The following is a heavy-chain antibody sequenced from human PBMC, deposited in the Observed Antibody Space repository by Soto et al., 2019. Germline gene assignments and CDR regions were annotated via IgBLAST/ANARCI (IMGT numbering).Heavy chain of an antibody. D-gene: IGHD2-15*01. Sequence: QVQLVQSGAEVKKPGASVKVSCESSGYTFIGFSLHWVRQAPGQGLEWMGWINPKNGDTYYSQKFKGRVTMTRDTSITSVYMELNSLKSDDTAVYYCSKGRWTVGHCSGGSCYDGMDVWGQGTTVTASS. CDR3: SKGRWTVGHCSGGSCYDGMDV. CDR1: GYTFIGFS. CDR2: INPKNGDT. V-gene: IGHV1-2*02. J-gene: IGHJ6*02.